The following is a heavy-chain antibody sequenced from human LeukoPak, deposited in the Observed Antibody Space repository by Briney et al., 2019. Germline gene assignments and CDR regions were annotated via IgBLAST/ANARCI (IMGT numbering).Heavy chain of an antibody. CDR1: GYSFTGYF. D-gene: IGHD3-22*01. Sequence: ASVNVSCKASGYSFTGYFTHWVRQAPGQGLEWMGCIDPNSGDTKYAQKFQGRVSMPRDTSTRTAYMELSRLRSDDTAVYFCARSGSTGYSLDYWGQGTLVTVSS. V-gene: IGHV1-2*02. CDR3: ARSGSTGYSLDY. CDR2: IDPNSGDT. J-gene: IGHJ4*02.